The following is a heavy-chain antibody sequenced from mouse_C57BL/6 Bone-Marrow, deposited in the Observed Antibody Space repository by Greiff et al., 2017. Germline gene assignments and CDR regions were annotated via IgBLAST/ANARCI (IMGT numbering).Heavy chain of an antibody. CDR3: ASQGGPYYFDY. J-gene: IGHJ2*01. CDR2: IDPKTGGT. D-gene: IGHD3-3*01. V-gene: IGHV1-72*01. CDR1: GYTFTSYW. Sequence: QVQLQQPGAELVKPGASVKLSCKASGYTFTSYWMHWVKQRPGRGLEWIGRIDPKTGGTTYNEKFKGKATLTVDKPSSTAYMQLSSLTSEDSAVYYCASQGGPYYFDYWGKGTTLTVSS.